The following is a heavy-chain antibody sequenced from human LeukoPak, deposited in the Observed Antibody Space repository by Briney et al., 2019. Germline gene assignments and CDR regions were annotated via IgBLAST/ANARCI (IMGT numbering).Heavy chain of an antibody. Sequence: PSETLSLTCTVSGXSVSSGDAYWSWIRRPPGKGLEWVGYIYYSGSTYYNPSLKSRVTILVDMSENQVSLHLSSVTAADTAVYFCAREERGRAAVTGIRWYAFDVWGQGTRVTVSS. CDR2: IYYSGST. D-gene: IGHD2-21*02. CDR1: GXSVSSGDAY. J-gene: IGHJ3*01. CDR3: AREERGRAAVTGIRWYAFDV. V-gene: IGHV4-30-4*01.